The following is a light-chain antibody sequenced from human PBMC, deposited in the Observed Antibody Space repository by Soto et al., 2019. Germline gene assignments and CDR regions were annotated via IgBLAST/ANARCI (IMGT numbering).Light chain of an antibody. CDR2: AVS. J-gene: IGLJ1*01. Sequence: QSVLTQPASVSGSPGQSITISCTGTSSDVGGYNYVSWYQQHPGKAPQLMIYAVSNRPSGVSDRFSGSKSANTASLTISGLQAEDEADYYCSSFTRSNTYIFGTGTKLTVL. V-gene: IGLV2-14*03. CDR1: SSDVGGYNY. CDR3: SSFTRSNTYI.